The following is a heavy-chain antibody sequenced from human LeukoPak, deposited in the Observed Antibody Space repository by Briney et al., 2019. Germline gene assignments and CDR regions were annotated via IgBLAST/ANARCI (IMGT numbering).Heavy chain of an antibody. V-gene: IGHV3-48*01. Sequence: GGSLRLSCAASGFTFSSYSMNWVRQAPGKGLEWVSYISSSSSTIYCADSVKGRFTISRDNAKNSLYLQMNSLRAEDTAVYYCARDRRLYSSSLGLIDYWGQGTLVTVSS. CDR1: GFTFSSYS. J-gene: IGHJ4*02. CDR2: ISSSSSTI. CDR3: ARDRRLYSSSLGLIDY. D-gene: IGHD6-13*01.